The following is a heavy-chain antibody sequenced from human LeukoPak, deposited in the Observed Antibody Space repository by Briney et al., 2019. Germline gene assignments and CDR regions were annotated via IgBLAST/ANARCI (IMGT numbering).Heavy chain of an antibody. CDR3: ARERGMDV. CDR1: EFTFSSYW. CDR2: IKEDGSEK. Sequence: GESLRLSCAASEFTFSSYWMTWVRQAPGKGLEWVANIKEDGSEKYYVDSVKGRFTISRDNAKNSLYLQMNSLRAEDTAVYYCARERGMDVWGKGTTVTVSS. J-gene: IGHJ6*04. V-gene: IGHV3-7*03.